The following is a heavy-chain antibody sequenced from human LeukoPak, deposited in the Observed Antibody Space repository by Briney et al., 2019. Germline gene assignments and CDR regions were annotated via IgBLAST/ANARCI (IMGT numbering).Heavy chain of an antibody. CDR1: GYTFTGYY. D-gene: IGHD1-26*01. CDR2: INPNSGGT. CDR3: ARDPATENWFDP. V-gene: IGHV1-2*02. Sequence: ASVKVSCKASGYTFTGYYMHWVRQAPGQGLEWMGWINPNSGGTNYAQKFQGRVTMTRDTSISTAYMELSRLRSDDTAVYYCARDPATENWFDPWGQGTLVNVSS. J-gene: IGHJ5*02.